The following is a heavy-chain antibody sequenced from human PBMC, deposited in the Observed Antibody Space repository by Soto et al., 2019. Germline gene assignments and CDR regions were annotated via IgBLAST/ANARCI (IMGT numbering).Heavy chain of an antibody. CDR1: GFTFSSYA. CDR2: ISGSGGST. D-gene: IGHD5-12*01. CDR3: AKTGGYRGYESFDY. V-gene: IGHV3-23*01. J-gene: IGHJ4*02. Sequence: GGSLRLSCAASGFTFSSYAMSWVRQAPGKGLEWVSIISGSGGSTYYADSVKGRFTISRDNSKNTLYLQMNSLRVEDTAVYYWAKTGGYRGYESFDYGGQGPGFTVSS.